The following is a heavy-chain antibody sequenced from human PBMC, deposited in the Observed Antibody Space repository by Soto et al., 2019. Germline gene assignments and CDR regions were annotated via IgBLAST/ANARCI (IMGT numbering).Heavy chain of an antibody. CDR1: GFTFSSYA. D-gene: IGHD1-26*01. V-gene: IGHV3-30-3*01. J-gene: IGHJ1*01. CDR2: LLSDGDNK. Sequence: QVHLMESGGGVVQPGTSLRLSCAASGFTFSSYAMHWVRQAPGTGLDWVALLLSDGDNKYYSDSVKGQFILSRYNSKNILYLKRQGLRAGDAAGFNCAPAWEGGLSFVCCCGHGIMVTVSS. CDR3: APAWEGGLSFVCC.